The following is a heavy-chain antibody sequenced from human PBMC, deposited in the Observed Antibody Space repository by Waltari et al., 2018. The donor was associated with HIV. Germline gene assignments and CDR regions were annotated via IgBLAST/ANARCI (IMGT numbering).Heavy chain of an antibody. J-gene: IGHJ6*02. CDR2: IYSGGSR. D-gene: IGHD1-26*01. Sequence: EVQLVASGGGLIEPGGSLSVSCAASGFTLGSNYMSWVRQAPGKGLEWVSVIYSGGSRYYADSVKGRFIISRDNSKNTVSLHMNSLRAEDTAVYYCARDPRSSGYYGMDVWGQGIKVTVSS. CDR3: ARDPRSSGYYGMDV. CDR1: GFTLGSNY. V-gene: IGHV3-53*01.